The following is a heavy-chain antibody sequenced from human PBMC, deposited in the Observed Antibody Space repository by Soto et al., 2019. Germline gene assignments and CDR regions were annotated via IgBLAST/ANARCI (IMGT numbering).Heavy chain of an antibody. D-gene: IGHD6-6*01. Sequence: SETLSLTCTVSGGSMNDYYWSWIRQPAGKGLEWIGRIFTSGNTNYNPSLRSRLTMSVDTSTNQVSLRLTSVTAADTAVYYCASGRLVSRYYGLDVWGQGTTVTVSS. V-gene: IGHV4-4*07. CDR2: IFTSGNT. CDR1: GGSMNDYY. CDR3: ASGRLVSRYYGLDV. J-gene: IGHJ6*02.